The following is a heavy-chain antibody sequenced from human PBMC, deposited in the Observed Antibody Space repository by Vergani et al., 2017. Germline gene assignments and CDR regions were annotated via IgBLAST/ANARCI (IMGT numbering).Heavy chain of an antibody. V-gene: IGHV4-34*01. Sequence: QVQLQQWGAGLLKRSETLSLTCAVYGGSFSGYYWSWIRQPPGKGLEWIGEINHSGSTNYNPSLKSRVTISVDTSKNQFSLKLSSVTAADTAVYYCARLYDFWSGYSYFDYWGQGTLVTVSS. CDR2: INHSGST. D-gene: IGHD3-3*01. CDR1: GGSFSGYY. J-gene: IGHJ4*02. CDR3: ARLYDFWSGYSYFDY.